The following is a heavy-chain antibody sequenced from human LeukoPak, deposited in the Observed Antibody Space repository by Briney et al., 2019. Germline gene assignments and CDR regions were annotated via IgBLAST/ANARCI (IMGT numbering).Heavy chain of an antibody. J-gene: IGHJ5*02. Sequence: SVKVSCKASGGTFSSCAISWVRQAPGQGLEWMGGIIPIFGTANYAQKFQGRVTITTDESTSTAYMELSSLRSEDTAVYYCARKHTIRQHNWFDPWGQGTLVTVSS. CDR1: GGTFSSCA. CDR3: ARKHTIRQHNWFDP. CDR2: IIPIFGTA. V-gene: IGHV1-69*05. D-gene: IGHD2-21*01.